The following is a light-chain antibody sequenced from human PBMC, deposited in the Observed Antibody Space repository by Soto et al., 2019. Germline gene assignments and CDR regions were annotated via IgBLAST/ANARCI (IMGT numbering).Light chain of an antibody. J-gene: IGKJ2*01. V-gene: IGKV4-1*01. CDR2: WAS. CDR1: QNIVYNSNNKNY. CDR3: QQYYGTPYP. Sequence: DIVMTQSPDSLAVSLGERATINCKSSQNIVYNSNNKNYLAWYQQKPGQAPKLLLNWASTRESGVPDRFSGIGYGTDLTLTISSLQAEDVAVYYCQQYYGTPYPFGQGTKLEIK.